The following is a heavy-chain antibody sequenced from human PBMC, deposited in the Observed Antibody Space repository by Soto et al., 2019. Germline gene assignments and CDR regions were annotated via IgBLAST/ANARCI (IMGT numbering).Heavy chain of an antibody. D-gene: IGHD2-2*01. CDR1: GGTFGSYA. CDR3: ATALGCRSTSCTLDY. Sequence: QVQLVQSGAEVKKPGSSVKVSCKASGGTFGSYAFSWVRQAPGQGLEWMGGIIPLSGAAHYAKKFQGRVTITADESTSTAYMELSSLSSQDTAVYYCATALGCRSTSCTLDYWGQGTRGIVSS. CDR2: IIPLSGAA. V-gene: IGHV1-69*01. J-gene: IGHJ4*02.